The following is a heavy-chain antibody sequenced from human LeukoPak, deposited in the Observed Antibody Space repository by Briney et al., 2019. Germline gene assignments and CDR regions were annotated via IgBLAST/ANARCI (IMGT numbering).Heavy chain of an antibody. CDR1: GFTFSSYA. J-gene: IGHJ4*02. Sequence: PGGSLRLSCAASGFTFSSYAMSWVRQAPGKGLEWVSAISGSGGSTYYADSVKGRFTISRDNSKNTLYLQMNSLRAEDTAVYYCAHAFGWSRGEDYWGQGTLVTVSS. V-gene: IGHV3-23*01. CDR3: AHAFGWSRGEDY. D-gene: IGHD6-19*01. CDR2: ISGSGGST.